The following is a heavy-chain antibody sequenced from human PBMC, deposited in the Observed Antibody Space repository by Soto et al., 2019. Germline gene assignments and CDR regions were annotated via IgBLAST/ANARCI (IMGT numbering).Heavy chain of an antibody. CDR1: GYTFTSYG. CDR2: ISAYNGNT. D-gene: IGHD3-16*01. V-gene: IGHV1-18*01. CDR3: GGGGGGGYYFDY. J-gene: IGHJ4*02. Sequence: QVQLVQSGAEVKKPGASVKVSCKASGYTFTSYGISWVRQAPGQGLEWMGWISAYNGNTNYAQKLQGRVTMTTETSTSKAYMGLRGLRFDDTGVYYCGGGGGGGYYFDYWGQGTLVTVSS.